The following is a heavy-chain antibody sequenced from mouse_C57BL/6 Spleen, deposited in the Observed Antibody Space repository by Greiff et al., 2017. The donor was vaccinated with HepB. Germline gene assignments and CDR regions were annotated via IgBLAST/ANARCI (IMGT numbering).Heavy chain of an antibody. CDR1: GYTFTSYW. CDR3: ARSENFDY. V-gene: IGHV1-50*01. J-gene: IGHJ2*01. CDR2: IDPSDSYT. Sequence: QVQLKQPGAELVKPGASVKLSCKASGYTFTSYWMQWVKQRPGQGLEWIGEIDPSDSYTNYNQKLKGKATLTADTSSSTAYMQLSSLTSEDSAVYYCARSENFDYWGQGTTLTVSS.